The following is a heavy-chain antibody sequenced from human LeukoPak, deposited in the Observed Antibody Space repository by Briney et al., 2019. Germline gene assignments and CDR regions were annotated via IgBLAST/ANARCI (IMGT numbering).Heavy chain of an antibody. V-gene: IGHV3-23*01. D-gene: IGHD1-26*01. J-gene: IGHJ3*02. CDR1: GFTFGSHA. CDR2: TSGSGVTT. Sequence: PGGSLRLSCAASGFTFGSHAMSWVRQAPGKGLEWVSATSGSGVTTYYADSLKGLFTISRDNSKNMLYLQMSSLRAEDTAVYFCAKQVVGATSKNAFDMWGQGTMVIVSS. CDR3: AKQVVGATSKNAFDM.